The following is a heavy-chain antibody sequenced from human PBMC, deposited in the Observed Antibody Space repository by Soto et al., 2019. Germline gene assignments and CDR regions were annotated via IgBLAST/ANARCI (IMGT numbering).Heavy chain of an antibody. J-gene: IGHJ6*02. V-gene: IGHV3-13*01. Sequence: LRLSCAASGFTFSSYDMHWVRQATGKGLEWVSAIGTAGDTYYPGSVKGRFTISRENAKNSLYLQMNSLRAGDTAVYYCARSSSGWPSYYYYGMDVWGQGTTVTVSS. CDR1: GFTFSSYD. D-gene: IGHD6-19*01. CDR2: IGTAGDT. CDR3: ARSSSGWPSYYYYGMDV.